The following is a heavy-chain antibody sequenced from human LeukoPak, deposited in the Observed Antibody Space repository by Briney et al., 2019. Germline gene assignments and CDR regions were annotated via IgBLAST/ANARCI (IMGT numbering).Heavy chain of an antibody. J-gene: IGHJ2*01. CDR3: AKNLLGSESFSWYFDL. CDR2: ITDSGSGT. Sequence: GGSLRLSCAASGVTFSSHGMSWVRQAPGKGLEWVSSITDSGSGTCYADSAKGRFTMSRDNSKNTLYLQMNSLRAEDTAVYYCAKNLLGSESFSWYFDLWGRGTLVTVSS. V-gene: IGHV3-23*01. CDR1: GVTFSSHG. D-gene: IGHD1-26*01.